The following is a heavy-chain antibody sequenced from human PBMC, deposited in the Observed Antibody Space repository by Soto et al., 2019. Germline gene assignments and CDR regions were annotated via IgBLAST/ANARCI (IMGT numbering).Heavy chain of an antibody. Sequence: QVQLVESGGGVDQPGTSLRLSCAASGFTSSSFVIHWVRQAPGKGLEWLAVISSDGNNQYYADSVKGRFTISRDNSKRTLYLQVNSLRAEDTAVYFCAKERGVLDAFDMWGQGTMVTVS. CDR3: AKERGVLDAFDM. V-gene: IGHV3-30*18. D-gene: IGHD3-10*01. CDR1: GFTSSSFV. J-gene: IGHJ3*02. CDR2: ISSDGNNQ.